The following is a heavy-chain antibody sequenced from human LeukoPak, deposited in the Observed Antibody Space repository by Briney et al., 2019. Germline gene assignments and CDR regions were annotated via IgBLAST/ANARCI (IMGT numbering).Heavy chain of an antibody. J-gene: IGHJ4*02. D-gene: IGHD6-13*01. CDR3: AAETAAAGTFDY. Sequence: SETLSLTCSVSGDSISSGDFFWSWIRQHPGKGLEWIGYIYYTGSTDYNPSLESRVTMSLDTSKSQFSLRLSSVSVADTAVYFCAAETAAAGTFDYWGQGALVTVSS. CDR1: GDSISSGDFF. CDR2: IYYTGST. V-gene: IGHV4-31*03.